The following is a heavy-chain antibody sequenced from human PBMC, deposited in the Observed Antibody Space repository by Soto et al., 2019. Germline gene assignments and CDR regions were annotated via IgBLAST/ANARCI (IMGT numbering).Heavy chain of an antibody. CDR2: INHSGST. V-gene: IGHV4-34*01. CDR3: ATSQLYYYYMDV. Sequence: SETLSLTCAVYGGSFSGYYWSWIRKPPGKGLEWIGEINHSGSTNYNPSLKSRVTISVDTSKNQFSLKLSSVTAADTAVYYCATSQLYYYYMDVWGKGTTVTVSS. J-gene: IGHJ6*03. CDR1: GGSFSGYY. D-gene: IGHD2-2*01.